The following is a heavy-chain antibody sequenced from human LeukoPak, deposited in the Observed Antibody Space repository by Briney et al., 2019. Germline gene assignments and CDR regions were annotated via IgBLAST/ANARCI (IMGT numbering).Heavy chain of an antibody. CDR1: GFTFSSYG. CDR3: ARSELSPSDFDY. V-gene: IGHV3-7*01. Sequence: GGSLRLSCAASGFTFSSYGMHWVRQAPGKGLEWVANINQDGGEKYYVDSVKGRFTISRDNAKNSLYLQMNSLRAEDTAVYYCARSELSPSDFDYWGQGTLVTVSS. D-gene: IGHD1-1*01. CDR2: INQDGGEK. J-gene: IGHJ4*02.